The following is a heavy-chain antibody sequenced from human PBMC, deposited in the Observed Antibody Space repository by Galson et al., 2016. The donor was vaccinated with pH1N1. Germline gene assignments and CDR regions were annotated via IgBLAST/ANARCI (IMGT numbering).Heavy chain of an antibody. CDR2: IAYDGKTI. V-gene: IGHV3-30*03. D-gene: IGHD3-22*01. J-gene: IGHJ4*02. CDR1: GFTFSSYG. Sequence: SLRLSCAASGFTFSSYGMHWVRQAPGKGLEWVALIAYDGKTIYYTDSVKGRFAISRDNSKNTLYLQMDSLRAEDTAVYYCARMKPDYYDSSGFLDYWGRGTLVTVSS. CDR3: ARMKPDYYDSSGFLDY.